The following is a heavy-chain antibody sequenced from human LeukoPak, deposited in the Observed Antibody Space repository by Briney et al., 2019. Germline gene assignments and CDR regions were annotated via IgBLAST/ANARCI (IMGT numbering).Heavy chain of an antibody. CDR3: AKAYNWNYYYFDY. D-gene: IGHD1-7*01. V-gene: IGHV3-23*01. J-gene: IGHJ4*02. Sequence: GGSLRLSCAASGFTFSSYAMSWVRQAPGKGLEWVSAISGSGGSTYYADSVKGRFTISRDNSKNTPYLQMNSLRAEDTAVYYCAKAYNWNYYYFDYWGQGTLVTVSS. CDR2: ISGSGGST. CDR1: GFTFSSYA.